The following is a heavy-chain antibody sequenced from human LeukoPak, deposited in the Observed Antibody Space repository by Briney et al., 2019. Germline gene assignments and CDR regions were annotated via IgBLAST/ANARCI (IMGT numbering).Heavy chain of an antibody. J-gene: IGHJ4*02. CDR1: GFTFSSYW. Sequence: GGSLRLPCAASGFTFSSYWMSWVRQAPGKGLEWVANIKQDGSEKYYVDSVKGRFTISRDNAKNSLYLQMNSLRAEDTAVYYCARDDLRDGYNLFDYWGQGTLVTVSS. CDR2: IKQDGSEK. CDR3: ARDDLRDGYNLFDY. V-gene: IGHV3-7*01. D-gene: IGHD5-24*01.